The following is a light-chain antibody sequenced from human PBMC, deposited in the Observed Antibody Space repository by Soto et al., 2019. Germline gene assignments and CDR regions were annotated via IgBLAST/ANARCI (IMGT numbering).Light chain of an antibody. CDR3: QQYGNSPPLT. V-gene: IGKV3-20*01. Sequence: DIVLTQSPGTLSLSPGERATLSCRASQSVSSHLAWYQQRPGQAPRLLIYGASSRASGIPDRFSGSGSGTDFTLTISRLEPDDFAPYYCQQYGNSPPLTFGGGTKVEIK. CDR2: GAS. J-gene: IGKJ4*01. CDR1: QSVSSH.